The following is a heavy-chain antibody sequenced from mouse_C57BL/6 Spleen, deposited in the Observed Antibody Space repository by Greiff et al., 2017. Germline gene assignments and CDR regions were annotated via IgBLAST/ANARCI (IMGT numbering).Heavy chain of an antibody. D-gene: IGHD1-1*01. CDR1: GYTFTSYW. V-gene: IGHV1-50*01. CDR2: IDPSDSYT. CDR3: ARASCYCSSHWFDY. J-gene: IGHJ3*01. Sequence: QVQLQQSGAELVKPGASVKLSCKASGYTFTSYWMQWVKQRPGQGLEWIGEIDPSDSYTNYNQKFKGKATLTVDTSSSTAYMQLSSLRSEDSAVYYYARASCYCSSHWFDYWGQGTLVTVSA.